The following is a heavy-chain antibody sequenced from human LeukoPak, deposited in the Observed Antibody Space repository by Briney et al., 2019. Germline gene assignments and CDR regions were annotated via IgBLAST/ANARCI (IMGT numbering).Heavy chain of an antibody. Sequence: PGGSLRLSCAASGFTFSSYWMNWVRQAPGKGLEWVANIKPDASEKYYVDSVKGRFTISRDNAKNSLYLQMNSLRAEDTAVYYCARDGGYSYGYREKDAFDIWGQGTMVTVSS. CDR1: GFTFSSYW. V-gene: IGHV3-7*01. D-gene: IGHD5-18*01. CDR2: IKPDASEK. CDR3: ARDGGYSYGYREKDAFDI. J-gene: IGHJ3*02.